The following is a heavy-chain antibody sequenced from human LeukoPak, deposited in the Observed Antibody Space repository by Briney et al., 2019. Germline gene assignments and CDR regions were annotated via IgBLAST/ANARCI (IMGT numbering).Heavy chain of an antibody. CDR2: IWYDGSNK. Sequence: PGGSLRLSCAASGFTFSSYGMHWVRQAPGKGLEWVAVIWYDGSNKYYADSVKGRFTISRDNSKNTLYLQMNSLRAEDKAVYYCARDLERQIVVVSVGAFDIWGQGTMVTVSS. J-gene: IGHJ3*02. D-gene: IGHD3-22*01. CDR3: ARDLERQIVVVSVGAFDI. CDR1: GFTFSSYG. V-gene: IGHV3-33*01.